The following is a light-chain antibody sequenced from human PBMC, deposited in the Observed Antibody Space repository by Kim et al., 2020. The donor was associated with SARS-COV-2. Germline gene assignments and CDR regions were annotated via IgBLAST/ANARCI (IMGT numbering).Light chain of an antibody. V-gene: IGKV1-27*01. J-gene: IGKJ3*01. CDR1: QVIRNY. Sequence: ASVGDRVTISCRTSQVIRNYLAWYQQKPGTVPRLLIYGAGTWASGVPSRFSGSGSGTDFTLTISSLQPEDVAAYYCQKYNTAPFTFGRGTKVDIK. CDR2: GAG. CDR3: QKYNTAPFT.